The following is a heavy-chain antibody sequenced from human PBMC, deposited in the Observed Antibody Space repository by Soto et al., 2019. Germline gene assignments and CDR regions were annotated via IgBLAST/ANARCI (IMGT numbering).Heavy chain of an antibody. CDR2: FIRIFGTP. Sequence: QVQLVQSGAEVKKPGSSVKVSCKASGGTFSSYAINWVRQAPGQGLEWMGGFIRIFGTPDYAQRFQGRVTITADESTSTAYMELSSLRSEDTAVYYCARQGSNEYSYSGMDVWGQGTTVTVSS. J-gene: IGHJ6*02. V-gene: IGHV1-69*12. D-gene: IGHD3-10*01. CDR1: GGTFSSYA. CDR3: ARQGSNEYSYSGMDV.